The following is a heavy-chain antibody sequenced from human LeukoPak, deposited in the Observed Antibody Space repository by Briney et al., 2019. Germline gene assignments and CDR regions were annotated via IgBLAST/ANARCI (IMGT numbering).Heavy chain of an antibody. CDR1: GFTFSSYE. CDR3: ARDGDYYDSSGGIPFDY. Sequence: GGSLRLSCAASGFTFSSYEMNWVRQAPGKGLEWVSYISSSGSTIYYADSVKGRFTISRDNAKNSLYLQMNSLRAEDTAVYYCARDGDYYDSSGGIPFDYWGQGTLVTVSS. V-gene: IGHV3-48*03. D-gene: IGHD3-22*01. J-gene: IGHJ4*02. CDR2: ISSSGSTI.